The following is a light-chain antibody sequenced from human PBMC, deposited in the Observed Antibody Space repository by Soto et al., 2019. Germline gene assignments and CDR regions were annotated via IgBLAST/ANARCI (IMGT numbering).Light chain of an antibody. V-gene: IGLV4-69*01. CDR2: LNSDGSH. CDR3: QTWDSGVRV. Sequence: QAVLTQSPSASASLGASVKLTCTLSSGHSDYAIAWHQQQPEKGPRYLMKLNSDGSHNKGDGIPDRFSGSSSGAERYLTISSLQFEDEADYYCQTWDSGVRVFGGGTKLTVL. J-gene: IGLJ2*01. CDR1: SGHSDYA.